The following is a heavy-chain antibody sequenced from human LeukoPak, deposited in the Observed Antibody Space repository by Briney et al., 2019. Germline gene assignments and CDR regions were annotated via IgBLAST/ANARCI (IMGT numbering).Heavy chain of an antibody. J-gene: IGHJ3*02. Sequence: GGSLRLPCAASGFTFSSYWMSWVRQAPGKGLEWVANIKQDGSEKYYADSVKGRFTISRDNAKNSLYLQMNSLRAGDTAVYYCARGDPDGNFDIWGQGTMVTVSS. CDR3: ARGDPDGNFDI. D-gene: IGHD4-23*01. CDR1: GFTFSSYW. V-gene: IGHV3-7*01. CDR2: IKQDGSEK.